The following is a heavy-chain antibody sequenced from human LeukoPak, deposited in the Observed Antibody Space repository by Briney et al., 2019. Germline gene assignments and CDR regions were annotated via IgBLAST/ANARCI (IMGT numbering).Heavy chain of an antibody. D-gene: IGHD2-2*01. CDR3: AKRASYAPWYYGMDV. J-gene: IGHJ6*02. CDR1: GFTVSSNY. CDR2: ISGSGGST. V-gene: IGHV3-23*01. Sequence: PGGSLRLSCAASGFTVSSNYMSWVRQAPGKGLEWVSAISGSGGSTYYADSVKGRFTISRDNSKNTLYLQMNSLRAEDTAVYYCAKRASYAPWYYGMDVWGQGTTVTVSS.